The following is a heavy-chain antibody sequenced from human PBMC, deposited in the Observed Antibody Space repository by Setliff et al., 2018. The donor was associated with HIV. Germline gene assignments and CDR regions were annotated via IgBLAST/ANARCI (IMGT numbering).Heavy chain of an antibody. CDR1: GDSLSSYY. D-gene: IGHD3-10*01. Sequence: SSETLSLTCAVSGDSLSSYYWIWIRQSPGEGLEWIGEINQNANTNYNPSLKGRVTLSLDSSKNHLTLKLTSVSAADTGLYYCARGRRLFGSGLAYYWGQGTLVTVSS. V-gene: IGHV4-34*01. CDR3: ARGRRLFGSGLAYY. J-gene: IGHJ4*02. CDR2: INQNANT.